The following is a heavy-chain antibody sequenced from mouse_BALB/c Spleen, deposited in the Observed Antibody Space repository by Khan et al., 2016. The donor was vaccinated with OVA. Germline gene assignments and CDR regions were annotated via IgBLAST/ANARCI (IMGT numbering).Heavy chain of an antibody. V-gene: IGHV3-2*02. CDR3: ARKNYYGYAVDY. CDR2: ISYSGST. Sequence: EVKVEESGPGLVKPSQSLSLTCTVTGYSITSNYAWNWIRQFPGNKLEWMGYISYSGSTSYNPSPKRRISITRDTSKNQFFLQFNSVTTEDTATYYCARKNYYGYAVDYWGQGTSVTVSS. J-gene: IGHJ4*01. D-gene: IGHD1-1*01. CDR1: GYSITSNYA.